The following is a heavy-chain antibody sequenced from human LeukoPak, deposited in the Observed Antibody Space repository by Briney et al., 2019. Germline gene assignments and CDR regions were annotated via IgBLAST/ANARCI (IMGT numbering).Heavy chain of an antibody. CDR2: ISAYNGNT. CDR1: GYTFTSYG. J-gene: IGHJ6*02. V-gene: IGHV1-18*01. D-gene: IGHD3-9*01. Sequence: ASVKVSCKASGYTFTSYGISWVRQAPGQGLEWMGWISAYNGNTNYAQKLQGRVTMTTDTFTSTAYMELRSLRSDDTAVYYCARVLDDILTGYSGGMDVWGQGTTVTVSS. CDR3: ARVLDDILTGYSGGMDV.